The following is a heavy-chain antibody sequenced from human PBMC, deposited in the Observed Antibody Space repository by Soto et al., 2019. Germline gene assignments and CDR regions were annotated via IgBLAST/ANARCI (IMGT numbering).Heavy chain of an antibody. J-gene: IGHJ6*02. CDR2: VTPMFGSP. Sequence: QVQLVQSGAEVKKPGSSVKVSCKASGGTFASYTISWVRQAPGQGLEWMGGVTPMFGSPNYAQKFQGRVTIIADESTRTAYMELSSLRAEDTAVYYCARAIVETIAFGYHYYSMDAWGQGTTVTVSS. V-gene: IGHV1-69*12. D-gene: IGHD5-12*01. CDR3: ARAIVETIAFGYHYYSMDA. CDR1: GGTFASYT.